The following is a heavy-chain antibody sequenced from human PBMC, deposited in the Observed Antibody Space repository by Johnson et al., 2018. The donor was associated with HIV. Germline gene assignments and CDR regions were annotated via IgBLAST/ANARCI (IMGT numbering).Heavy chain of an antibody. CDR2: VNWNADTT. J-gene: IGHJ3*01. V-gene: IGHV3-20*04. D-gene: IGHD3-16*02. CDR3: AKDTRRKLVMITFGGVIAYH. Sequence: VQLVESGGTVVRPGGSLRLSCVASGFNLDDYGMSWVRQAPGKGLEWVSGVNWNADTTGYADSVKGRFTISRDTAKMSLYLQMNSLRAEDTALYYCAKDTRRKLVMITFGGVIAYHWGQGTMVTVSS. CDR1: GFNLDDYG.